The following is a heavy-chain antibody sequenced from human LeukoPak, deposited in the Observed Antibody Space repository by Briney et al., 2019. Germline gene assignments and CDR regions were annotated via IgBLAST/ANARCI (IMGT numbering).Heavy chain of an antibody. D-gene: IGHD6-13*01. CDR3: ARDSDDRSWNGLFDY. CDR2: INSRGSTI. V-gene: IGHV3-48*04. CDR1: GFTFSSYT. J-gene: IGHJ4*02. Sequence: GGSLRLSCAASGFTFSSYTMNWLRQAPGKGLECVSYINSRGSTISYADSVKGRFTISRDNAKNSLYLQMNSLRAEDTAVYYCARDSDDRSWNGLFDYWGQGTLVTVSS.